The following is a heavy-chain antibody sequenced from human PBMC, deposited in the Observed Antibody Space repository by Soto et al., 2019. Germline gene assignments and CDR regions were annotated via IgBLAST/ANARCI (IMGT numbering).Heavy chain of an antibody. CDR2: ISGSGGST. Sequence: GGALRLSCAASGLTFSSYAMSWVRQAPGKGLEWVSAISGSGGSTYYADSVKGRFTISRDNSKGTVYLQMSSLKAEDTAVYYCAKDRFYDYVSGSARGIGYFDYWGQGTLVTVSS. V-gene: IGHV3-23*01. CDR3: AKDRFYDYVSGSARGIGYFDY. J-gene: IGHJ4*02. CDR1: GLTFSSYA. D-gene: IGHD3-16*01.